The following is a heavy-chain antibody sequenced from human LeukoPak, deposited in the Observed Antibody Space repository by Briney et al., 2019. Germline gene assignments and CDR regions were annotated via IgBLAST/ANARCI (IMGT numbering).Heavy chain of an antibody. Sequence: GGSLRLSCATSGFTFTHYAMHWVRQAPGKGLEWVAVISYDGEKKYYIDSVKGRFPISRDNVQGTLHLQMNNLTSEDTAIYYCARARGGYLGYWGQGALVTVSS. CDR3: ARARGGYLGY. J-gene: IGHJ4*02. CDR2: ISYDGEKK. D-gene: IGHD2-2*03. CDR1: GFTFTHYA. V-gene: IGHV3-30*04.